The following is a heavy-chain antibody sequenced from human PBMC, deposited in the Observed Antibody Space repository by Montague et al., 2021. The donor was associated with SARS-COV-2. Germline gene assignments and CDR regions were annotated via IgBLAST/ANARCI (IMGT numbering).Heavy chain of an antibody. V-gene: IGHV4-59*08. CDR3: VRTVTQGSGDS. Sequence: SETLSLTSTVSGGSINNFFWSWIRQPRGKGLEWIGYIYYRGNTNYDPSLAGRVTMSVDKSRNQFSLKLTSVTAADTAVYYCVRTVTQGSGDSWGQGTLVTVSS. D-gene: IGHD6-25*01. CDR2: IYYRGNT. CDR1: GGSINNFF. J-gene: IGHJ4*02.